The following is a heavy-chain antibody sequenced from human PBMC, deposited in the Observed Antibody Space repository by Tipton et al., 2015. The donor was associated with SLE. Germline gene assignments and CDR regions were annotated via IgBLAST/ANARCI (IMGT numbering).Heavy chain of an antibody. CDR3: ARSGSYPYYYYYMDV. CDR2: IFYSGNI. CDR1: GGSLSSSSYY. Sequence: TLSLTCTVSGGSLSSSSYYFGWIRQPPGKGLEWIGDIFYSGNIHYNPSLESRVTISVDTSKNQFSLKLSSVTAADTAVYYCARSGSYPYYYYYMDVWGKGTTVTVSS. V-gene: IGHV4-39*07. J-gene: IGHJ6*03. D-gene: IGHD1-26*01.